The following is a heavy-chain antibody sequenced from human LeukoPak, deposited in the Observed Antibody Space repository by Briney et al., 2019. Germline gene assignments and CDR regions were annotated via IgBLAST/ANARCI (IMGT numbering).Heavy chain of an antibody. J-gene: IGHJ6*03. CDR2: ISSRWSTI. CDR1: GFIFSSYE. CDR3: VRDGRVVRSPPPFGYHYYYMDV. Sequence: GGSLRLSCAASGFIFSSYEMNWARQAPGKGWVCVSYISSRWSTIYYADSVKGRFTISRDNAKNSLYLQMNSLRPEDTAVYYCVRDGRVVRSPPPFGYHYYYMDVWGKGTTVTVSS. V-gene: IGHV3-48*03. D-gene: IGHD3-10*01.